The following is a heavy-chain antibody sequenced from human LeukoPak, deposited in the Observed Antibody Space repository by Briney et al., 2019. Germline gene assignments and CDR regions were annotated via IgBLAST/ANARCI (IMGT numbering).Heavy chain of an antibody. CDR2: ISGSGGDT. CDR3: AKGTTVVTVTSQYYYYMDV. CDR1: AFTFNNFA. V-gene: IGHV3-23*01. D-gene: IGHD4-23*01. Sequence: GGSLRLSCAASAFTFNNFAMNWVRQGPGMGLEWVSTISGSGGDTYYASSVKGRFTISRDNSKNTLYLRMNCLRDEDTAVYYCAKGTTVVTVTSQYYYYMDVWGKGTTVTVSS. J-gene: IGHJ6*03.